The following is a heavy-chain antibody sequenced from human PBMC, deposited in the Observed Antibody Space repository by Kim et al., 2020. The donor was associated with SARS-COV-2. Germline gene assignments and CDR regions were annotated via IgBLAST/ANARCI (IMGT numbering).Heavy chain of an antibody. Sequence: SGTLSLTCTVSGGSISSSSYYWGWIRQPPGKGLEWIGSIYYSGSTYYNPSLKSRVTISVDTSKNQFSLKLSSVTAADTAVYYCARGRRGIFSGSYFRYWGQGTLVTVSS. CDR1: GGSISSSSYY. D-gene: IGHD3-10*01. CDR2: IYYSGST. V-gene: IGHV4-39*07. J-gene: IGHJ4*02. CDR3: ARGRRGIFSGSYFRY.